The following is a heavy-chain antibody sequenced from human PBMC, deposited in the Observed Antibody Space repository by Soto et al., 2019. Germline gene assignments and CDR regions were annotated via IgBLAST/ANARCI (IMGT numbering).Heavy chain of an antibody. J-gene: IGHJ5*02. CDR2: IYYSGST. V-gene: IGHV4-31*01. Sequence: QVQLQESGPGLVKPSQTLSLTCTVSGGSISSGGYYWSWIRQHPGKGLEWIGYIYYSGSTYYNPSPMSLVTISVDTSKNQVSLKLSSVTAADTAVYYCARDLGPYDTSVTWGQGTLVTVSS. D-gene: IGHD3-22*01. CDR3: ARDLGPYDTSVT. CDR1: GGSISSGGYY.